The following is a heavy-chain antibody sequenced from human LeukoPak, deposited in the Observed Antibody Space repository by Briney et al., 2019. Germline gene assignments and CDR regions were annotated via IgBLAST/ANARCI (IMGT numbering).Heavy chain of an antibody. Sequence: PSQTLYLTCAVSGGSISSGGYSWSWIRQPPGKGLGWIGRIYTSGGTNYNSSLKSRVTMSVDTSKNQLSLKLGSVTAADTAVYYCSREIRSSWPFDYWGQGILVTVSS. CDR3: SREIRSSWPFDY. CDR1: GGSISSGGYS. V-gene: IGHV4-30-2*01. CDR2: IYTSGGT. D-gene: IGHD6-13*01. J-gene: IGHJ4*02.